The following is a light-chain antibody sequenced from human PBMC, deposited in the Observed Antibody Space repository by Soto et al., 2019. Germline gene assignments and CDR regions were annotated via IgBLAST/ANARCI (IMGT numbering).Light chain of an antibody. J-gene: IGLJ1*01. CDR2: DVN. CDR3: ASYAGSYNHV. Sequence: QSVLTQPPSASGSPGQSVTISCTGTSSDVGRYNFVSWYQHHPGKAPKLLIYDVNKRPSGVPDRFSGSKSGNTASLTVSGLQADDEADYYCASYAGSYNHVFGTGTKVTVL. V-gene: IGLV2-8*01. CDR1: SSDVGRYNF.